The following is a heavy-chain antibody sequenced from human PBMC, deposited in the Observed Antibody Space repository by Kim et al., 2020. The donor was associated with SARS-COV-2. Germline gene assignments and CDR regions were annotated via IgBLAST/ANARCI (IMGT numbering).Heavy chain of an antibody. V-gene: IGHV3-49*04. J-gene: IGHJ4*02. CDR2: IRSNAYGGTT. CDR3: TRADY. CDR1: GFTFSDYA. Sequence: GGSLRLSCTASGFTFSDYAMSWVRQAPGKGLEWVGFIRSNAYGGTTVYAASVKGRFTISRDDSKSIAYLQMNSLKTEDTAVDYCTRADYWGQGTLVTVSS.